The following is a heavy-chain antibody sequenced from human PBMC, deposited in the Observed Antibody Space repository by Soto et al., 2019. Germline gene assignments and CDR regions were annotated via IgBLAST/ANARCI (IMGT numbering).Heavy chain of an antibody. V-gene: IGHV5-51*01. Sequence: GESLKISCKASGYDFTTYWIGWVRQMSGKGLEWMGGIYPGGSDVRYSPSFQGQVTISVDTSIATAFLQWNSLKASDTAMYYCARLFNPGSAAGLDHWGQGALVTVSS. CDR3: ARLFNPGSAAGLDH. CDR1: GYDFTTYW. D-gene: IGHD6-13*01. CDR2: IYPGGSDV. J-gene: IGHJ5*02.